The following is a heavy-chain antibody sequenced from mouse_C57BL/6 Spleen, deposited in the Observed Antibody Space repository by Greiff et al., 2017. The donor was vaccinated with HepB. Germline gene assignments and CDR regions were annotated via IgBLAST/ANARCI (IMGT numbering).Heavy chain of an antibody. V-gene: IGHV14-2*01. CDR3: ASPVVAHYYAMDY. CDR2: IDPEAGET. Sequence: EVQLQQSGAELVKPGASVKLSCTASGFNIKDYYMHWVKQRTEQGLEWIGRIDPEAGETKYAPKFQGKATITADTSSNTADLQLSSLTSEDTAVYYCASPVVAHYYAMDYWGQGASVTVAS. J-gene: IGHJ4*01. CDR1: GFNIKDYY. D-gene: IGHD1-1*01.